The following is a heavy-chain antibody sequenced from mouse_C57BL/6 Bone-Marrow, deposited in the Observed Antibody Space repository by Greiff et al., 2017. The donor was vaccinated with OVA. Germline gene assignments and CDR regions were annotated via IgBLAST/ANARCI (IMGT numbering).Heavy chain of an antibody. CDR1: GFTFSDYY. J-gene: IGHJ3*01. CDR3: ARPPPGYSNYLAWFAY. D-gene: IGHD2-5*01. CDR2: ISNGGGST. Sequence: DVKLVESGGGLVQPGGSLKLSCAASGFTFSDYYMYWVRQTPEKRLEWVAYISNGGGSTYYPDTVKGRFTISRDNAKNTLYLQMSRLKSEDTAMYYCARPPPGYSNYLAWFAYWGQGTLVTVSA. V-gene: IGHV5-12*01.